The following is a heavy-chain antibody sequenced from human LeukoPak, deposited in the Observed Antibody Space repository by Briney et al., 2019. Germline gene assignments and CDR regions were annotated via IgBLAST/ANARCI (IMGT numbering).Heavy chain of an antibody. D-gene: IGHD3-22*01. CDR1: GGSISSGGYS. CDR3: ARDKAGAYYYDSSGYYTGDAFDI. Sequence: SQTLSLTCAVSGGSISSGGYSWRWIRQPPGKGLEWIGYIYYSGSTNYNPSLKSRVTISVDTSKNQFSLKLSSVTAADTAVYYCARDKAGAYYYDSSGYYTGDAFDIWGQGTMVTVSS. J-gene: IGHJ3*02. V-gene: IGHV4-61*08. CDR2: IYYSGST.